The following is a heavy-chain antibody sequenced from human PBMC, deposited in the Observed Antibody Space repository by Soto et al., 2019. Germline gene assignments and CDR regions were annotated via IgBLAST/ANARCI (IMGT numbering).Heavy chain of an antibody. CDR1: GFSFDDFV. V-gene: IGHV3-9*01. D-gene: IGHD2-21*02. Sequence: SLRLSCVASGFSFDDFVMNWVRQRPGKGLEWVSSVSWNSGAKLYADSVKGRFAISRDSDKKSVYLQMNSLRPDDTAFYYCAKGVATAVQALDYWGQGTLVTVSS. CDR2: VSWNSGAK. J-gene: IGHJ4*02. CDR3: AKGVATAVQALDY.